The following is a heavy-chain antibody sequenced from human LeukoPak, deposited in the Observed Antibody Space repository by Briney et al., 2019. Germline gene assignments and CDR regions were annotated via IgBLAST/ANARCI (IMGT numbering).Heavy chain of an antibody. CDR3: AKERQEGATPFDY. Sequence: GGSLRLSCAASGFTFSSYSMHWVRQAPGKGLEWVAVIARDGSIKYYADSVKGRFTIYRDNSKDTVYVQMNSLRAEDTAVYYCAKERQEGATPFDYWGQGSLVTVSS. D-gene: IGHD1-26*01. CDR1: GFTFSSYS. CDR2: IARDGSIK. V-gene: IGHV3-30*04. J-gene: IGHJ4*02.